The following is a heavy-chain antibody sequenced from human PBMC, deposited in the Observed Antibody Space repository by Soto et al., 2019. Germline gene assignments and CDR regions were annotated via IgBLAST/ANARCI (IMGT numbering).Heavy chain of an antibody. CDR3: ARRERAAGTDWWFDP. Sequence: QLQLQESGRGLVKPSETLSLTCIVSGGSISSSSFHWGWIRQPPGKGLEWIGSIYYNGNTYYSPSLKSRVTISVDTSKNQFSLKLSSVTAADTAVYYCARRERAAGTDWWFDPWGQGTLVTVSS. CDR1: GGSISSSSFH. D-gene: IGHD6-13*01. J-gene: IGHJ5*02. CDR2: IYYNGNT. V-gene: IGHV4-39*01.